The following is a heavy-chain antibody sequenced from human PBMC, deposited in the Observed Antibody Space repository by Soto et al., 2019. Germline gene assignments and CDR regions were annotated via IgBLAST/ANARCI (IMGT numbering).Heavy chain of an antibody. CDR1: GFTFSTFW. CDR2: INQIGSGR. D-gene: IGHD2-2*01. V-gene: IGHV3-7*01. J-gene: IGHJ4*02. Sequence: GGSLRLSCAASGFTFSTFWMTWGRQAPGKGLEWVANINQIGSGRNYLASVTGRFTISRDNAKNSLFLQMNSLRAEDTAVYYCARMSCSTNRCYPDYWGQGTLVTVSS. CDR3: ARMSCSTNRCYPDY.